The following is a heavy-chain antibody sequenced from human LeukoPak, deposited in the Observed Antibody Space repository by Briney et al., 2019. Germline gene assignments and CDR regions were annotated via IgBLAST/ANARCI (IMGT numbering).Heavy chain of an antibody. Sequence: PSETLSLTCTVSGGSISSYYWSWIRQPPGKGLEWIGYIYCSGSTNYNPSLKSRVTISVDTSKNQFSLKLSSVTAADTAVYYCARVRGYSYGYLDYWGQGTLVTVSS. CDR1: GGSISSYY. CDR3: ARVRGYSYGYLDY. V-gene: IGHV4-59*01. CDR2: IYCSGST. D-gene: IGHD5-18*01. J-gene: IGHJ4*02.